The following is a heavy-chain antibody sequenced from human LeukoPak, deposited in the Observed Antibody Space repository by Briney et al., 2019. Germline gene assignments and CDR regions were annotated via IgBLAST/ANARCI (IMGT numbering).Heavy chain of an antibody. CDR2: INPNSGGT. D-gene: IGHD2-15*01. Sequence: ASVKVSCKASGYTFTGYYMHWVRQAPGQGLEWMGWINPNSGGTNYAQKFQGRVTMTRATSISTAYMELSRLRSDDTAVYYCARDQDIVVVVAATPLYYYYGMDVWGQGTTVTVSS. CDR3: ARDQDIVVVVAATPLYYYYGMDV. CDR1: GYTFTGYY. J-gene: IGHJ6*02. V-gene: IGHV1-2*02.